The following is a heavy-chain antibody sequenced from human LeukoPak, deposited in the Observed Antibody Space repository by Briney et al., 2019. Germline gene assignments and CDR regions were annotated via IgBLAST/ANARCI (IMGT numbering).Heavy chain of an antibody. CDR1: GFTFSSYG. D-gene: IGHD6-19*01. CDR3: ASDRGDSRGSVLYYYYGMDV. Sequence: GGSLRLSCAASGFTFSSYGMHWVRQAPGKGLEWVAVIWYDGNNKYYADSVKGRFTTSRDNSKNTLYLQMNSLRVEDTAVYYCASDRGDSRGSVLYYYYGMDVWGKGTTVTVSS. CDR2: IWYDGNNK. J-gene: IGHJ6*04. V-gene: IGHV3-33*01.